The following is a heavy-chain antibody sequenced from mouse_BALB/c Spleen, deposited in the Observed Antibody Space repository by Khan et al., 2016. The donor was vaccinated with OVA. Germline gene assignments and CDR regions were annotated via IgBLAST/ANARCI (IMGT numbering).Heavy chain of an antibody. CDR1: GFSLTDYG. V-gene: IGHV2-6-7*01. D-gene: IGHD3-3*01. CDR3: ARGLQLGGFAY. Sequence: VELVESGPGLVAPSQNLSITCTVSGFSLTDYGVNWVRQPPGKGLEWLGMIWGDGSTDYNSALKSRMSISKDNSKSQVFLKMNSLQTDDTARYYYARGLQLGGFAYWGQGTLVTVSA. CDR2: IWGDGST. J-gene: IGHJ3*01.